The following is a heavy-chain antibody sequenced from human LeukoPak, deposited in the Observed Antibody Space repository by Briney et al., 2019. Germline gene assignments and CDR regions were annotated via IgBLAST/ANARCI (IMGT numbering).Heavy chain of an antibody. V-gene: IGHV3-20*01. J-gene: IGHJ4*02. CDR2: INWNGGST. D-gene: IGHD1-26*01. Sequence: GGSLRLSCAASGFTFSSYEMNWVRQAPGKGLEWVSGINWNGGSTGYADSVKGRFTISRDNAKNSLYLQMNSLRAEDTALYHCARDSVGANDYWGQGTLVTVSS. CDR1: GFTFSSYE. CDR3: ARDSVGANDY.